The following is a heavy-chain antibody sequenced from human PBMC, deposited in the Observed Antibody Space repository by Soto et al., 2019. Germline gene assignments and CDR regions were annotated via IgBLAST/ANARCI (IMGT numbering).Heavy chain of an antibody. Sequence: QVQLVQSGAEVREPGASVKVSCKASGYTFTSYDINWVRQATGQGLEWMGWMSPSSGNTGYAQTFQGRVAMTRDTSIGTAYMELSSLRSEDTAVYFCVRGEWELGFWGQGTLVIVSS. J-gene: IGHJ4*02. CDR3: VRGEWELGF. D-gene: IGHD1-26*01. CDR1: GYTFTSYD. V-gene: IGHV1-8*01. CDR2: MSPSSGNT.